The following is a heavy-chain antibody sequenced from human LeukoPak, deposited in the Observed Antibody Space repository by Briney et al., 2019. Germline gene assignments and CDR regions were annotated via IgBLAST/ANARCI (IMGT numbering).Heavy chain of an antibody. V-gene: IGHV4-59*08. CDR3: ARLSSGSSSWYDIDY. CDR1: GGSISNYF. Sequence: KPSETLSLTCTVSGGSISNYFWSWIRQPPGKGLEWIGFITYSGSTDHNPSLKSRVTISVDTSKNQFSLKLSSVTAADTAVYYCARLSSGSSSWYDIDYWGQGTLVTVSS. D-gene: IGHD6-13*01. CDR2: ITYSGST. J-gene: IGHJ4*02.